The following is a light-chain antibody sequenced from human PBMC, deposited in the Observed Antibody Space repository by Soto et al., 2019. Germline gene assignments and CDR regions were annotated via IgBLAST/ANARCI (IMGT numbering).Light chain of an antibody. J-gene: IGKJ3*01. CDR1: QSVSSY. CDR2: NAS. V-gene: IGKV3-11*01. CDR3: QQRFT. Sequence: EIVLTQSPATLSLSPGERATLSCRASQSVSSYLAWYQQKPGQAPRLLIYNASNRATGIPARFSGSGSGTDFNLTISSLEPEDFAVYYCQQRFTFGPGTKVDI.